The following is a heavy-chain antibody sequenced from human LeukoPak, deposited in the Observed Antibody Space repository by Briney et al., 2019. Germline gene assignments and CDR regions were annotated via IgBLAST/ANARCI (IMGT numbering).Heavy chain of an antibody. CDR2: INAGDGNT. V-gene: IGHV1-3*01. CDR1: GYTFTSYA. Sequence: ASVKVSCKASGYTFTSYAMHWVRQAPGQRLEWMGWINAGDGNTKYSQKFQGRVTITRDTSASTAYMELSSLRSEDTAVYYCASRYYYDSSGPSRDFSDAFDIWGQGTMVTVSS. D-gene: IGHD3-22*01. CDR3: ASRYYYDSSGPSRDFSDAFDI. J-gene: IGHJ3*02.